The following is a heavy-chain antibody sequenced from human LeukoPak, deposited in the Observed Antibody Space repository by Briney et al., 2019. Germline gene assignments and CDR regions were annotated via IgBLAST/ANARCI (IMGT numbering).Heavy chain of an antibody. CDR1: GLTFSSYA. J-gene: IGHJ4*02. D-gene: IGHD6-19*01. V-gene: IGHV3-23*01. Sequence: GGSLRLSCAASGLTFSSYAMSWVRQAPGKGLEWVSVISGSGGSTYYADSVKGRFTISRDNSKNTLYLQMNSLGAEDTAVYYCANAIAVAGTGFDYWGQGTLVTVSS. CDR3: ANAIAVAGTGFDY. CDR2: ISGSGGST.